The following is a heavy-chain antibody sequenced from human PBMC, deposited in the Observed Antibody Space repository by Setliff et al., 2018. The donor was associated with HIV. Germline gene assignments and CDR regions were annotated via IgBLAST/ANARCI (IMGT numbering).Heavy chain of an antibody. D-gene: IGHD6-6*01. CDR1: GGSISRSRHF. Sequence: SETLSLTCTVSGGSISRSRHFWSWIRQPAGKGLEWIGHIYTSGSTDYNPSLKSRVTISVDTSKNQFSLKMSSVTAADTAVYYCARPYSSSSYYYYHMDVWGKGTAVTVSS. J-gene: IGHJ6*03. CDR2: IYTSGST. CDR3: ARPYSSSSYYYYHMDV. V-gene: IGHV4-61*09.